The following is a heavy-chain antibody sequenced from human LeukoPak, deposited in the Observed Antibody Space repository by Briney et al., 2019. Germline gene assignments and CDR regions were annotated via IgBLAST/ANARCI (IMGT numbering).Heavy chain of an antibody. J-gene: IGHJ4*02. CDR3: ARDSRGSGSYYPDFDY. CDR1: GGSISSYY. CDR2: VYTSGST. D-gene: IGHD3-10*01. V-gene: IGHV4-4*07. Sequence: SETLSLTCTVSGGSISSYYWSWIRQPAGKGLEWIGRVYTSGSTNYNPSLQSRVTMSVDTSKNQFSLKLSSVTAADTAIYYCARDSRGSGSYYPDFDYWGQGTLVTVSS.